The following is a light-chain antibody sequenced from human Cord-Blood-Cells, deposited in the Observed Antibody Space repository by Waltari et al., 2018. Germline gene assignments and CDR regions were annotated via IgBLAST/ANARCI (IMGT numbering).Light chain of an antibody. J-gene: IGLJ1*01. CDR3: CSYAGSYTLYV. V-gene: IGLV2-11*01. CDR2: DVS. CDR1: SSDVGGYNY. Sequence: QSALTQPRSVSGSPGQSVTISYTGTSSDVGGYNYVSWYQQHPGKAPKLMIYDVSKRPSGVPDRFSGSKSGNTASRTISGLQAEDEADYYCCSYAGSYTLYVFGTGTKVTVL.